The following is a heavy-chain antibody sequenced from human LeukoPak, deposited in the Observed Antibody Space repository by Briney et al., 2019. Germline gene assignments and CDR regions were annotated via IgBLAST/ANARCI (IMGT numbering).Heavy chain of an antibody. CDR2: IYSGGST. Sequence: GGSLRLSCAASGFTVSSNYMSWVRQAPGKGLEWVSVIYSGGSTYYADSVKGRFTISRDNSKNTLYLQMNSLRAEDTAVYYCAREYYDILTGYSHYGMDVWGQGTTDTVSS. CDR1: GFTVSSNY. D-gene: IGHD3-9*01. J-gene: IGHJ6*02. CDR3: AREYYDILTGYSHYGMDV. V-gene: IGHV3-66*01.